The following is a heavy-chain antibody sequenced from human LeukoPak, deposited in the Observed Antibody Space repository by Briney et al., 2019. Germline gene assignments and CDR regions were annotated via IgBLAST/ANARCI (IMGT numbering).Heavy chain of an antibody. Sequence: GGSLRLSCAASGFSLSRYWMSWVRQAPGKWLEWVANIGKDGSGNHYVDSVEGRFTISRDNAKNSLYLQMNSLRADDTAVYYCARDVDYYATDQWGQGTLVTVSS. CDR2: IGKDGSGN. D-gene: IGHD2-2*01. J-gene: IGHJ5*02. CDR1: GFSLSRYW. V-gene: IGHV3-7*01. CDR3: ARDVDYYATDQ.